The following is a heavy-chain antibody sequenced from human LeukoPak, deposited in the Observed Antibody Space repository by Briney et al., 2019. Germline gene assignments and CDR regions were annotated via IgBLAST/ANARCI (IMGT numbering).Heavy chain of an antibody. CDR3: ARLPNIVVVPGGPDY. CDR2: IYYSGIT. D-gene: IGHD2-2*01. J-gene: IGHJ4*02. CDR1: GGSISSSSHY. V-gene: IGHV4-39*01. Sequence: SETLSLTCTVSGGSISSSSHYWGWIRQPPGKGLEWIGSIYYSGITYYNPSLRSRVTISVDTSKNQFSLKLSSVTAADTAVYYCARLPNIVVVPGGPDYWGQGTLVTVSS.